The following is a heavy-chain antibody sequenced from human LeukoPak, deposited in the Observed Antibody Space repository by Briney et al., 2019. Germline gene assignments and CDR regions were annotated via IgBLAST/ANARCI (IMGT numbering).Heavy chain of an antibody. CDR1: GYTFTDYS. V-gene: IGHV1-18*04. CDR2: ISADSGDT. D-gene: IGHD5-12*01. Sequence: ASVTVSCKASGYTFTDYSIHWVRQAPGQGLEWMGWISADSGDTRYARNLQGRVTMTTDTSTRTAYMELRSLRSDDTAVYYCARDWATGYNWFDPWGQGTLVIVSS. CDR3: ARDWATGYNWFDP. J-gene: IGHJ5*02.